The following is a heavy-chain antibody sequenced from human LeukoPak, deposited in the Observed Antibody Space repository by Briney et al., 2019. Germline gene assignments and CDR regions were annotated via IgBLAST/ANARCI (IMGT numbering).Heavy chain of an antibody. V-gene: IGHV3-48*03. J-gene: IGHJ4*02. CDR1: GFTFSSYE. D-gene: IGHD3-3*01. Sequence: GGSLRLSCAASGFTFSSYEMNWVRQAPGKGLEWVSYISSSGSSIYYADSVKGRFTISRDNAKNSLYLQMNSLRAEDTAVYYCASRYDFWSGYPDYWGQGTLVTVSS. CDR3: ASRYDFWSGYPDY. CDR2: ISSSGSSI.